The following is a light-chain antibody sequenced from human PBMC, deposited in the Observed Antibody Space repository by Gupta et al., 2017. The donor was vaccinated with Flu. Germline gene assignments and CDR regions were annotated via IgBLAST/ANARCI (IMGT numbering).Light chain of an antibody. CDR3: LQSDSTSWT. Sequence: PSPLSASVGDRGTITCRASQGISYYLGWYQQKPGKAPKLLIYAGSSLQSGVPSRFSGSGSGTDFTLTISRLQPEDFATYYCLQSDSTSWTFGQGTKVEIK. CDR2: AGS. J-gene: IGKJ1*01. V-gene: IGKV1-39*01. CDR1: QGISYY.